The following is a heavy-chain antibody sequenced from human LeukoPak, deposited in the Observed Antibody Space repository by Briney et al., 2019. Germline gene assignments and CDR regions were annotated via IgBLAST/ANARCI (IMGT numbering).Heavy chain of an antibody. CDR2: IYPGDSDT. CDR3: ARQAVVVVVAAKSSGTYYFDY. V-gene: IGHV5-51*01. J-gene: IGHJ4*02. Sequence: GESLKISCKGSGYSFTSYWIGWVRQMPGKGLEWMGIIYPGDSDTRYSPSFQGQVTISADKSISTAYLQWSSLKASDTAMYYCARQAVVVVVAAKSSGTYYFDYWGPGTLVTVSS. D-gene: IGHD2-15*01. CDR1: GYSFTSYW.